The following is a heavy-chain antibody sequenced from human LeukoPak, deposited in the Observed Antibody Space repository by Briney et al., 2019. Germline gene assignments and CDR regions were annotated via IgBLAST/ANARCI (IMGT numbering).Heavy chain of an antibody. CDR1: GFTFSSYA. V-gene: IGHV3-23*01. CDR3: AKVVDSSSWLFYNAFDI. Sequence: PGGSLRLSCAASGFTFSSYAMNWVRQAPGKGLEWVSTISGSGGSTYYADSVKGRFTISRDNSKNTLFLQMNSLRVEDTAVYYCAKVVDSSSWLFYNAFDIWGQGTVVSVSS. D-gene: IGHD6-13*01. J-gene: IGHJ3*02. CDR2: ISGSGGST.